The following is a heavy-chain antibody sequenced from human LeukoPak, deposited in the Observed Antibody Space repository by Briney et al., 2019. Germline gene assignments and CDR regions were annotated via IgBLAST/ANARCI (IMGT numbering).Heavy chain of an antibody. Sequence: SETLSLTCTVSGASISSFYWSWIRQPPGKGLEWIGYIYYSGSTNYNPSLKSRVTISVDTSKNQFSLRLRSVTAADTAVYYCARHEGSTFGGVSDYYMDVWGKGTTVTVSS. CDR2: IYYSGST. V-gene: IGHV4-59*08. CDR1: GASISSFY. CDR3: ARHEGSTFGGVSDYYMDV. J-gene: IGHJ6*03. D-gene: IGHD3-16*01.